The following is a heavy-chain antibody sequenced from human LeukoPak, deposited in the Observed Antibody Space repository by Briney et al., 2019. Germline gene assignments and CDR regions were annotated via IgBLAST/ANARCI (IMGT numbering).Heavy chain of an antibody. CDR1: GYTFTNYA. V-gene: IGHV1-3*01. CDR3: ARDRGVTMVRGIIDSFDY. D-gene: IGHD3-10*01. Sequence: ASVKVSCKAPGYTFTNYAIHWVRQAPGQRLEWMGWINAGNGNTKYSQKFQGRVTITRDTSASAAYMKLSSLRSEDTAVYYCARDRGVTMVRGIIDSFDYWGQGTLVTVSS. CDR2: INAGNGNT. J-gene: IGHJ4*02.